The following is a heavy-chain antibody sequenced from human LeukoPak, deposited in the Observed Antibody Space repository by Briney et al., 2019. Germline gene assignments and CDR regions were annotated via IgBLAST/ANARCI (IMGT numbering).Heavy chain of an antibody. J-gene: IGHJ4*02. CDR2: FDPEDGET. CDR3: ARDLRKRGSSWYPPLDY. V-gene: IGHV1-24*01. Sequence: ASVKVSCKVSGYTLTELSMHWVRQAPGKGLEWMGGFDPEDGETIYAQKFQGRVTMTEDTSTDTAYMELSSLRSDDTAVYYCARDLRKRGSSWYPPLDYWGQGTLVTVSS. CDR1: GYTLTELS. D-gene: IGHD6-13*01.